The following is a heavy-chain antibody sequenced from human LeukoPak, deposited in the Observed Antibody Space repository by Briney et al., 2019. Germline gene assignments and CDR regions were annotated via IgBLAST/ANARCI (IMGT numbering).Heavy chain of an antibody. CDR2: MNPNSGNT. CDR3: ARILRFLEWFDAYYYYYGMDV. D-gene: IGHD3-3*01. J-gene: IGHJ6*02. Sequence: GASVKVSCKASGYTFTSYDINWVRQATGQGLEWMGWMNPNSGNTGYAQKFQGRVTMTRNTSISTAHMELSSLRSEDTAVYYCARILRFLEWFDAYYYYYGMDVWGQGTTVTVSS. V-gene: IGHV1-8*01. CDR1: GYTFTSYD.